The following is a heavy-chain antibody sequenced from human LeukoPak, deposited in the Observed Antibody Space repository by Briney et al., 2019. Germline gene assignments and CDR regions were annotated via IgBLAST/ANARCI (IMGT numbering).Heavy chain of an antibody. V-gene: IGHV4-34*01. CDR1: GGSFSGYY. CDR3: ASHSSGYYYYYYYYMDV. Sequence: SETLSLTCAVYGGSFSGYYWSWIRQPPGKGLEWIGEINHSGSTNYNPSLKSRVTISVDTSKNQFSLKLSSVTAADTAAYYCASHSSGYYYYYYYYMDVWAKGPRSPSP. J-gene: IGHJ6*03. D-gene: IGHD3-22*01. CDR2: INHSGST.